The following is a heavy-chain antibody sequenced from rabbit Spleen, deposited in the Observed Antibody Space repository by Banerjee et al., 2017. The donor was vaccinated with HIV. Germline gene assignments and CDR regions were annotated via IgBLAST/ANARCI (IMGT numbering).Heavy chain of an antibody. CDR2: IEGGGSAFT. Sequence: QEQLEESGGGLVKPEGSLTLTCTASGVSFSSDQYMCWVRQAPGKGLEWIACIEGGGSAFTYFASWAKGRFTISKTSTTVTLQMTSLTAADTARYFCARDLPDVIGWNFNLWGQGTLVTVS. J-gene: IGHJ4*01. V-gene: IGHV1S45*01. CDR1: GVSFSSDQY. D-gene: IGHD1-1*01. CDR3: ARDLPDVIGWNFNL.